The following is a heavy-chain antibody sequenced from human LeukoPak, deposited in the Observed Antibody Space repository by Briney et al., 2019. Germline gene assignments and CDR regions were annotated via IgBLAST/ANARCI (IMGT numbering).Heavy chain of an antibody. D-gene: IGHD2-15*01. CDR2: ISGSGDST. CDR3: AKEGYSHTSNYFDN. Sequence: GGSLRLSCAVSGFTFSTYVMSWVRQAPGKGLEWVSGISGSGDSTYYADSVKGRFTISRDNSKNSLSLQMDSLTTEDTALYYCAKEGYSHTSNYFDNWGQGILVTVSS. J-gene: IGHJ4*02. CDR1: GFTFSTYV. V-gene: IGHV3-23*01.